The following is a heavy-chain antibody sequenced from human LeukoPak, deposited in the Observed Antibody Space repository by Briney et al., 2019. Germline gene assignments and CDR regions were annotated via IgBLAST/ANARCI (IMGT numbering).Heavy chain of an antibody. CDR3: ARSEINDYSRF. CDR2: IYYTGNT. V-gene: IGHV4-39*07. Sequence: SETLSLTCTVSGGSISSSSYYWGWIRQPPGKGLEWIGSIYYTGNTYYNPSLKSRVTISVDTSKNQFSLKLTSVTAADSAVYFCARSEINDYSRFWGQGILVTVSS. D-gene: IGHD4-11*01. J-gene: IGHJ4*02. CDR1: GGSISSSSYY.